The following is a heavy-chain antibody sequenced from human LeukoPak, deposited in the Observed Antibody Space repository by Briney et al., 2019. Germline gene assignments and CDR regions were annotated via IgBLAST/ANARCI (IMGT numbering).Heavy chain of an antibody. CDR1: GFTFSNYG. CDR3: ATHEDYYGSGRYFDY. D-gene: IGHD3-10*01. J-gene: IGHJ4*02. V-gene: IGHV4-39*01. CDR2: ISNSGST. Sequence: KPGGSLRLSCAASGFTFSNYGMHWVRQPPGKGLEWIGSISNSGSTYYNPSLKSRVTISVDTSKNQFSLKLSSVTAADTAVFYCATHEDYYGSGRYFDYWGQGTLATVSS.